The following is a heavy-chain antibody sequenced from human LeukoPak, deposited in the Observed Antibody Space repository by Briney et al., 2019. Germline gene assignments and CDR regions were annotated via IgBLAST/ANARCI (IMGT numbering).Heavy chain of an antibody. CDR2: IYYSGST. CDR1: GGSISSSSYY. Sequence: SETLSLTCTVSGGSISSSSYYWGWIRQPPGKGLEWIGSIYYSGSTYYNPSLKSRVTISVDTSKNQFSLKLSSVTAADTVVYYCARQGMDIVVDNDYWGQGTLVTVSS. V-gene: IGHV4-39*01. CDR3: ARQGMDIVVDNDY. J-gene: IGHJ4*02. D-gene: IGHD2-2*03.